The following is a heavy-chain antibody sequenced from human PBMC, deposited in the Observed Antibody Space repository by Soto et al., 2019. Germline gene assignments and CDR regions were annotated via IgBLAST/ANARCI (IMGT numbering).Heavy chain of an antibody. V-gene: IGHV5-51*01. Sequence: EVQLVQSGAEVKKPGESLKISCKGSGYSFTSYWIGWVRQMPGKGLEWMGIIYPGDSDTRYSPSFQGQVTISADKSISTAYLQWSSLKASDTAMYYCARSVVVRGVIWHRTVRAGRYYFDYWGQGTLVTVSS. J-gene: IGHJ4*02. CDR3: ARSVVVRGVIWHRTVRAGRYYFDY. CDR2: IYPGDSDT. CDR1: GYSFTSYW. D-gene: IGHD3-10*01.